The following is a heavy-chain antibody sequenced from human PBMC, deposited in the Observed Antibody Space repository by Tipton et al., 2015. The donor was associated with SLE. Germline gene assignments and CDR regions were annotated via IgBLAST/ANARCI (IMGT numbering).Heavy chain of an antibody. CDR2: ISGSGGNT. CDR3: AKGPGQWLVYYYCGMDG. J-gene: IGHJ6*02. V-gene: IGHV3-23*01. D-gene: IGHD6-19*01. Sequence: SLRLSCAASGFTFSSYAMSWVRQAPGKGLEWVSTISGSGGNTYYADSVKGRFTISRDNSKNTLYLQMNSLRAEDTAVYYCAKGPGQWLVYYYCGMDGWGQGTTVTVTS. CDR1: GFTFSSYA.